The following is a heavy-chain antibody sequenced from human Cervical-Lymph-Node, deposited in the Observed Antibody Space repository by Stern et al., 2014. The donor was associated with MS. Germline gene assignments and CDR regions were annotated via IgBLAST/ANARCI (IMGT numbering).Heavy chain of an antibody. CDR1: GGSLSNYG. CDR3: ARDSDYENSYAMDV. CDR2: LIPLVGTA. Sequence: VQLVESGAEVKKPGSSVKVSCKASGGSLSNYGFSWVRQAPGQGLEWLGGLIPLVGTANYARKFQGIVTLTADTSTNTVYVAVSSLTSEDTAVYFCARDSDYENSYAMDVWGQGTTVTVSS. D-gene: IGHD5-12*01. V-gene: IGHV1-69*06. J-gene: IGHJ6*02.